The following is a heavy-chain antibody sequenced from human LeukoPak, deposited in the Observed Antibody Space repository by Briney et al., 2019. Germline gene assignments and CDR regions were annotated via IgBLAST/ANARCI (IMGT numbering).Heavy chain of an antibody. CDR2: IKSKTDGGTT. J-gene: IGHJ4*02. CDR3: TTMVWGYYDSSGYTIDY. Sequence: GFLRLSCAASGFTFSNAWMSWVRQAPGKGLEWVGRIKSKTDGGTTDYAAPVKGRFTISRDDSKNTLYLQMNSLKTEDTAVYYCTTMVWGYYDSSGYTIDYWGQGTLVTVSS. D-gene: IGHD3-22*01. CDR1: GFTFSNAW. V-gene: IGHV3-15*01.